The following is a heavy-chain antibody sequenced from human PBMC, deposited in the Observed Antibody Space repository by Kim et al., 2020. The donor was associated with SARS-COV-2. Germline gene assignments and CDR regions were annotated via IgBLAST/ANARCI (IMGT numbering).Heavy chain of an antibody. CDR2: ISYDGSNK. V-gene: IGHV3-30*18. Sequence: GGSLRLSCAASGFTFSRYGMHWVRQAPGKGLEWVAVISYDGSNKNYADSVKGRFTISRDNSKNTLYLQMNSLRAEDTAVYYCANIDAEVRGSPPNLYYYGMDVWGQGTTVTVSS. CDR1: GFTFSRYG. J-gene: IGHJ6*02. CDR3: ANIDAEVRGSPPNLYYYGMDV. D-gene: IGHD3-10*01.